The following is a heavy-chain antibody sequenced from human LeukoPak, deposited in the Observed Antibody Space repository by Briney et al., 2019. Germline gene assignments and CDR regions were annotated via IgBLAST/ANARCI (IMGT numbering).Heavy chain of an antibody. CDR1: GFTFSSYW. CDR3: ARDQGSFDY. J-gene: IGHJ4*02. Sequence: GGSLRLSCAASGFTFSSYWMHWIRQAPGKGLVWVSRIHSDGIGTSYADSVRGRFTISRDNAKNTLYLQMNSLRAEDTAVYYCARDQGSFDYWSQGTLVTVSS. V-gene: IGHV3-74*01. CDR2: IHSDGIGT.